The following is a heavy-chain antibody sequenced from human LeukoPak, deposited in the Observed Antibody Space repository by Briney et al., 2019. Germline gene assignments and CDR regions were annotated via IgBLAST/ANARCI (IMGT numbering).Heavy chain of an antibody. CDR1: GLTFRNYA. Sequence: QPGGSLRLSCAASGLTFRNYAMSWVRQAPGKGLVWVSRINSDGSSTSYADSVKGRFTISRDNAKNTLYLQMNSLRAEDTAVYYCARTRLDYGMDVWGQGTTVTVSS. CDR2: INSDGSST. D-gene: IGHD5-12*01. CDR3: ARTRLDYGMDV. J-gene: IGHJ6*02. V-gene: IGHV3-74*01.